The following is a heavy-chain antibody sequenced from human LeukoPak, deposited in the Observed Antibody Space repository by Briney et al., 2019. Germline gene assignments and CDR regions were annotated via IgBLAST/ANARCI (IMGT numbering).Heavy chain of an antibody. J-gene: IGHJ4*02. Sequence: ASVKVSCKVSGYTLTELSMHWVRQAPGKGLEWMGGFDPKDGETIYAQKFQGRVTMTEDTSTDTAYMELSSLRSEDTAVYYCATVVVVPAATWYYFDYWGQGTLVTVSS. CDR2: FDPKDGET. CDR1: GYTLTELS. CDR3: ATVVVVPAATWYYFDY. V-gene: IGHV1-24*01. D-gene: IGHD2-2*01.